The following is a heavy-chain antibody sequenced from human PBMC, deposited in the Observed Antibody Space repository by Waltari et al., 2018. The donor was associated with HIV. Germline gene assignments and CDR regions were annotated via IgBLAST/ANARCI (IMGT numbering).Heavy chain of an antibody. D-gene: IGHD2-2*01. J-gene: IGHJ6*02. V-gene: IGHV1-46*01. Sequence: QVQLVQSGAEVKKPGASVKVSCKASGYIFTSYYMPWVRQAPGQGLEWMGIINPSGGSTSYAQKFQGRVTMTRDTATSTVYMEVSSLRSEDTAVYYCARAYYGVVPAARGVMDVWGQGTTVTVSS. CDR1: GYIFTSYY. CDR3: ARAYYGVVPAARGVMDV. CDR2: INPSGGST.